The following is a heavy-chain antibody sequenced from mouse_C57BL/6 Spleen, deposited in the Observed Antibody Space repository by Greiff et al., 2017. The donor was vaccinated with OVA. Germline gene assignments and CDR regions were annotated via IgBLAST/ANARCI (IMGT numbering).Heavy chain of an antibody. CDR1: GYTFTDYE. D-gene: IGHD2-1*01. CDR2: IDPETGGP. J-gene: IGHJ2*01. Sequence: VQLQQSGAELVRPGASVTLSCTASGYTFTDYEMHWVKQTPVHGLEWIGAIDPETGGPAYNQKFKGKAILTADKSSSTAYMELRSLTSEDSAVYYCTKHGNYFDYWGQGTTLTVSS. CDR3: TKHGNYFDY. V-gene: IGHV1-15*01.